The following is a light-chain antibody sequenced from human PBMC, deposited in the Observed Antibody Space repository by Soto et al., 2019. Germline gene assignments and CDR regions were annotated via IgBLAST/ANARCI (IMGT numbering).Light chain of an antibody. CDR3: SSYAGRYTYV. CDR2: DVS. Sequence: QSALTQPASVSGSPGQSITISCTGTSSDVGGYNYVSWYQQHPGKAPKFIIYDVSNRPSGVSNRFSGSKSGNTASLTISGLQAEDEADYYCSSYAGRYTYVFGTGTKLTVL. J-gene: IGLJ1*01. CDR1: SSDVGGYNY. V-gene: IGLV2-14*01.